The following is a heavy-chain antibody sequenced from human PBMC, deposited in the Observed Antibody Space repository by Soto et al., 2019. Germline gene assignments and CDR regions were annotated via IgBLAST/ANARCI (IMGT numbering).Heavy chain of an antibody. J-gene: IGHJ4*02. V-gene: IGHV4-61*01. CDR3: ARDAGGSGYYNS. D-gene: IGHD3-22*01. CDR2: FFSSDNT. Sequence: SETLSLTCTVSGGSVNSGSYYWSWIRQPPGKGLERIGYFFSSDNTKYNPSLKSRLTVSIDTPKNQFSLRLSSVTAEDTAVYYCARDAGGSGYYNSWGLGTLVTVSS. CDR1: GGSVNSGSYY.